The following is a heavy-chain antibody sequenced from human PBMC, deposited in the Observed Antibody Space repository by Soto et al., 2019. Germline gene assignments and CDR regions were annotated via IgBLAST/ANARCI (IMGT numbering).Heavy chain of an antibody. D-gene: IGHD3-3*01. Sequence: QVRLQQWGAGLLKPSETLSLTCAVYGGSFSGYYWSWIRQPPGKGLEWIGEINHSGSTNYNPSLKSRVTISVYTSKNQFALKLSSVTAADTAVYYCASAIGDFWSCHPLAYWGQGTLVTVSS. J-gene: IGHJ4*02. CDR1: GGSFSGYY. CDR2: INHSGST. CDR3: ASAIGDFWSCHPLAY. V-gene: IGHV4-34*01.